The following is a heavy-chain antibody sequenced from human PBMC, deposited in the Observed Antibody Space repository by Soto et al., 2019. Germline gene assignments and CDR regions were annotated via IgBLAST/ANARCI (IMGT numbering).Heavy chain of an antibody. CDR3: VRHSTDYGFDP. CDR1: GGSFSGYY. CDR2: INHSGST. J-gene: IGHJ5*02. D-gene: IGHD4-17*01. Sequence: SETLSLTCAVYGGSFSGYYWSWIRQPPGKGLEWIGEINHSGSTNYNPSLKSRVTISVDTSKNQFYLKLTAVTAADTAVYYCVRHSTDYGFDPWGPGTLVTVSS. V-gene: IGHV4-34*01.